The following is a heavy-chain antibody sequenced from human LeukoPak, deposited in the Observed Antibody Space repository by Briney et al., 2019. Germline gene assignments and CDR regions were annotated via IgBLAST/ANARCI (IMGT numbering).Heavy chain of an antibody. J-gene: IGHJ6*02. D-gene: IGHD3-10*01. Sequence: ASVKVSFKASGGTFSSYAISWVRQAPGQGLEWMGGIIPIFGTANYAQKFQGRVTVTADESTSTAYMELSSLRSEDTAVYYCARANYGSGKYGMDVWGQGTTVTVSS. V-gene: IGHV1-69*13. CDR3: ARANYGSGKYGMDV. CDR2: IIPIFGTA. CDR1: GGTFSSYA.